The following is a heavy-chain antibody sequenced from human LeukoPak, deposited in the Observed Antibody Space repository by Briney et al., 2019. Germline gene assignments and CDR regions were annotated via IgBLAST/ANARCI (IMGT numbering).Heavy chain of an antibody. Sequence: RSGGALRLSCAASGFTFSDYYMSWIHQAPGKELEWVSYISSSGSTIYYADSVKGRFTISRDNAKNSLYLQMNSLRAEDTAVYYCARARGSGSYYGHDYYYYHYMDVWGKGTTVTVSS. J-gene: IGHJ6*03. CDR1: GFTFSDYY. D-gene: IGHD3-10*01. CDR3: ARARGSGSYYGHDYYYYHYMDV. V-gene: IGHV3-11*04. CDR2: ISSSGSTI.